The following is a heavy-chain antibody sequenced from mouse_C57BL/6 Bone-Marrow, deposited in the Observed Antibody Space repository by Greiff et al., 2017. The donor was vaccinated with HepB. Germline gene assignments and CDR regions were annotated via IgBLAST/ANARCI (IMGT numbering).Heavy chain of an antibody. D-gene: IGHD1-1*01. CDR2: IHPNSGST. J-gene: IGHJ4*01. CDR3: ALLLRYYAMDY. Sequence: VQLQQSGAELVKPGASVKLSCKASGYTFTSYWMHWVKQRPGQGLEWIGMIHPNSGSTNYNEKFKSKATLTVDKSSSTAYMQLSSLTSEDSAVYYCALLLRYYAMDYWGQGTSVTVSS. V-gene: IGHV1-64*01. CDR1: GYTFTSYW.